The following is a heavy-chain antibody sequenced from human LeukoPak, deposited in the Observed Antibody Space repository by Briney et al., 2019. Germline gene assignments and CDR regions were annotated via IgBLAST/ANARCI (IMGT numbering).Heavy chain of an antibody. CDR3: ARGPYSGSYNYFDY. J-gene: IGHJ4*02. CDR1: GGSFSGYY. D-gene: IGHD1-26*01. V-gene: IGHV4-34*01. Sequence: SETLSLTCAVYGGSFSGYYWSWIRQPPGKGLEWIGEINHSGSTNYNPSLKSRVTISVDTSKNQFSLKLSSVTAADTAVYYCARGPYSGSYNYFDYWGQGTLVTVSS. CDR2: INHSGST.